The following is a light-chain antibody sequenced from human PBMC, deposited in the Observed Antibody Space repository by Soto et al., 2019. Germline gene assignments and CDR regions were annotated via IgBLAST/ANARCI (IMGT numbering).Light chain of an antibody. CDR1: QSISSY. J-gene: IGKJ1*01. CDR2: GTS. V-gene: IGKV3-20*01. Sequence: EIVMTQSPATLSVSPGERATISGRASQSISSYFAWYQQQPRQPPMLLMSGTSNRATGIPDRFSGSGSGTDFTLTISRLEPEDFAVYYCQQYGSSGTFGQGTKVDIK. CDR3: QQYGSSGT.